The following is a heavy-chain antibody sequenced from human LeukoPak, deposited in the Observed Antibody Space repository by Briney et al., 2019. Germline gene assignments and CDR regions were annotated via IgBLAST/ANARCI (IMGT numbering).Heavy chain of an antibody. CDR1: GFTFSSYA. J-gene: IGHJ6*02. Sequence: PGGSLRLSCAASGFTFSSYAMHWVRQGPGKGLEWVAGIYWNGDGADYADSVKGRFTISRDNAKNSLYLQMNSLRADDTALYYCGKDVSAGGMDVWGQGTTVTVSS. CDR2: IYWNGDGA. CDR3: GKDVSAGGMDV. V-gene: IGHV3-9*01.